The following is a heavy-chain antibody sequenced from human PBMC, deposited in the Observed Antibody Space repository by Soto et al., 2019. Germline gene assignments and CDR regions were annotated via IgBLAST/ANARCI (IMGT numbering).Heavy chain of an antibody. Sequence: QVQLVESGGGVVQPGRSLRLSCAASGFTFNNYGMHWVRQAPGKGLEWLAVIWNDGSNNYYANSVKGRFTISRDNSRKTLYLQRNSLRAEDAAVYYCARRQIPPPTRGAANARGGMDVWGQGTTVTVSS. J-gene: IGHJ6*02. CDR2: IWNDGSNN. V-gene: IGHV3-33*01. CDR3: ARRQIPPPTRGAANARGGMDV. D-gene: IGHD6-25*01. CDR1: GFTFNNYG.